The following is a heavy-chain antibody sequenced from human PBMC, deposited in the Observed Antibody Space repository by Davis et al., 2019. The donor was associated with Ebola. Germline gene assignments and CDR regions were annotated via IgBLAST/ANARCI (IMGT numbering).Heavy chain of an antibody. J-gene: IGHJ4*02. Sequence: PSETLSLTCTVSGGSVSSGSYYWSWIRQPPGKGLEWIGYIYYSGSTNYNPSLKSRVTISVDTSKNQFSLKLSSVTAADTAVYYCARSDFWSGYYRRWGQGTLVTVSS. CDR1: GGSVSSGSYY. D-gene: IGHD3-3*01. CDR3: ARSDFWSGYYRR. V-gene: IGHV4-61*01. CDR2: IYYSGST.